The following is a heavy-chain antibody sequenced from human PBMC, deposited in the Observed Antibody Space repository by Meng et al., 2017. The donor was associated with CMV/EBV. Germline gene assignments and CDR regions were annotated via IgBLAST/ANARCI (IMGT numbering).Heavy chain of an antibody. J-gene: IGHJ3*01. CDR2: IYPSGTA. CDR3: AKMATRTTYWTGSDGFDV. Sequence: SETLSLTCSVSGHPISSGYFWGWIRQAPGKGLEWIGSIYPSGTAFYNPSLKSRVTISADTSNNRFSLRLSLVTAADTALYYCAKMATRTTYWTGSDGFDVRGQGTMVTVSS. V-gene: IGHV4-38-2*01. D-gene: IGHD2/OR15-2a*01. CDR1: GHPISSGYF.